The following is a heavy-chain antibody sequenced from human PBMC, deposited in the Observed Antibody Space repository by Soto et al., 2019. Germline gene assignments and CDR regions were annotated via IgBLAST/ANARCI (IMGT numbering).Heavy chain of an antibody. D-gene: IGHD6-6*01. Sequence: QVQLVESGGGVVQPGGSLRLSCGASGFTFSSHGMHWVRQAPGKGLEWVAVISYDGSIKNYADSVKGRFTISRDNSKHTLYLQVNSLRAVDTAVYYCAIDSSVAALGWGQGTLVTVSS. CDR2: ISYDGSIK. J-gene: IGHJ4*02. V-gene: IGHV3-30*03. CDR1: GFTFSSHG. CDR3: AIDSSVAALG.